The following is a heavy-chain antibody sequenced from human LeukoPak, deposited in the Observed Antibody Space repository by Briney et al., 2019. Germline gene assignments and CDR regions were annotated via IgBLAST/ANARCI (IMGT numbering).Heavy chain of an antibody. V-gene: IGHV1-69*05. J-gene: IGHJ3*02. CDR2: IIPIFGTA. D-gene: IGHD6-19*01. Sequence: GASVKVSCKASGGTFSSYAISWVRQAPGQGLEWMGGIIPIFGTANYAQKFQGRVTITTDESTSTAYMELSSLRSEDTAVYYCAREIFHGYIAVAGHAPAFDIWGQGTMVTVSS. CDR1: GGTFSSYA. CDR3: AREIFHGYIAVAGHAPAFDI.